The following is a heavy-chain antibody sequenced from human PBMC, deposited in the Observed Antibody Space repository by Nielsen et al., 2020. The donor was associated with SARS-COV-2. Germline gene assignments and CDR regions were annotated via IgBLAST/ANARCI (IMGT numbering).Heavy chain of an antibody. CDR1: GGSIGSGGYY. CDR2: IYFSGRT. D-gene: IGHD5-12*01. CDR3: ARESSGYDHYNYGMDV. J-gene: IGHJ6*02. V-gene: IGHV4-31*03. Sequence: LRLSCTVSGGSIGSGGYYWSWIRHHPGKGLEWIGYIYFSGRTCYNPSLKSRVTISVDTSKNQFSLSLRSVTAADTAVYYCARESSGYDHYNYGMDVWGQGTTVTVSS.